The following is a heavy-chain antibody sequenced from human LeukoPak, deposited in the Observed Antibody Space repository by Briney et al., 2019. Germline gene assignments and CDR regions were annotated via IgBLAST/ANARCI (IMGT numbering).Heavy chain of an antibody. Sequence: PGGSLRLSCTVSGFTVSSNSMSWVRQAPGKGLGWVSFIYSGGDTYYADSVKGRFTISRENSKKTFLLQMNSLRAEDTAVYYCARRAGDYSHPYDYWGQGTLVTVSS. J-gene: IGHJ4*02. CDR2: IYSGGDT. CDR1: GFTVSSNS. D-gene: IGHD3-22*01. V-gene: IGHV3-53*01. CDR3: ARRAGDYSHPYDY.